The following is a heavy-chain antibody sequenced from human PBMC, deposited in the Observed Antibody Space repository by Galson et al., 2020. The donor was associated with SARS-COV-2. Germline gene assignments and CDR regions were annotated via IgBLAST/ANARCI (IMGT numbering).Heavy chain of an antibody. CDR2: IYYSERP. CDR1: EGPICTDTFY. Sequence: SQTLSLTRSVSEGPICTDTFYWGCIRPPPRQGLEWIVGIYYSERPDYNPYLKSRVTISVDTSKKQFSLKLSSVTAADTAVYYCARAYYYVSSGYDGGWLDRWGQGTVVTFSS. D-gene: IGHD3-22*01. V-gene: IGHV4-39*07. J-gene: IGHJ5*02. CDR3: ARAYYYVSSGYDGGWLDR.